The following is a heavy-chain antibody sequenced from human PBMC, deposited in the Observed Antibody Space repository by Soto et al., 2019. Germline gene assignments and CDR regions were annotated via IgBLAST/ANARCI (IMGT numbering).Heavy chain of an antibody. CDR1: GYPFTRYS. V-gene: IGHV1-18*04. Sequence: ASVKVSCKASGYPFTRYSIRWVRQAPGQGLEWMGWVSGYNGDTEYSKNFQGRLTMTIDTSTTTASMELRSLRSDDTAVYYCARASLTIFGAPYGMDVWGQGTSVTVSS. D-gene: IGHD3-3*01. CDR3: ARASLTIFGAPYGMDV. J-gene: IGHJ6*02. CDR2: VSGYNGDT.